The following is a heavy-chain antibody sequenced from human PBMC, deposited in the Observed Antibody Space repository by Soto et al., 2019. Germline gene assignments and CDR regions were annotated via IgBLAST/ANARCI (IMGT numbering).Heavy chain of an antibody. V-gene: IGHV3-74*01. CDR2: IDSDGTST. CDR3: AKSNWFDP. J-gene: IGHJ5*02. Sequence: EVQLVESGGGLVQPGGSLRLSCAASGFSFSDYWMNWVRQAPGKGPVWVSRIDSDGTSTSYADSVKGRFTISRDNAKNTLYLQMNSLRAEDTAVYYCAKSNWFDPWGQGTLVIVSS. CDR1: GFSFSDYW.